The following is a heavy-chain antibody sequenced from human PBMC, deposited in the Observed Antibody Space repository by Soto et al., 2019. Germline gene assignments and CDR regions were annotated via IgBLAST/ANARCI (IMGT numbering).Heavy chain of an antibody. CDR1: SGSISSYY. CDR2: IYHSGST. V-gene: IGHV4-59*01. J-gene: IGHJ4*02. CDR3: ARFEYCSGGSCEPFDY. D-gene: IGHD2-15*01. Sequence: PSETLSLTCTVSSGSISSYYWNWIRQPPGKGLEWIGYIYHSGSTNYNPSLKSRVTISVDTSKNQFSLKLSSVTAADTAMYYCARFEYCSGGSCEPFDYWGQGTLVTVSS.